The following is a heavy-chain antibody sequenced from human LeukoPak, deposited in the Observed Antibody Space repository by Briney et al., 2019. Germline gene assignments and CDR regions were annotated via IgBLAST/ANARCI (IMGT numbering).Heavy chain of an antibody. CDR3: ARHIQGSGLHLDY. CDR1: GYSFTTYW. Sequence: PGESVKISCKGSGYSFTTYWIGWVRQMPRNALEWMGIIYFGDTDTRYSPSFQGQGTISADKSISTPYLQWSSLKASDTAIYYCARHIQGSGLHLDYWGQGTLVTASS. CDR2: IYFGDTDT. D-gene: IGHD6-19*01. V-gene: IGHV5-51*01. J-gene: IGHJ4*02.